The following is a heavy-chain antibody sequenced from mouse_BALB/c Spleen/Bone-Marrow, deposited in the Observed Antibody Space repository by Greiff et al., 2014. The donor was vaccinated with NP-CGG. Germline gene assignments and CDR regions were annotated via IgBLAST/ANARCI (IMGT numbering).Heavy chain of an antibody. CDR1: GFNIKDTF. J-gene: IGHJ1*01. Sequence: VQLQHSGAELVKPGASVKLSCTASGFNIKDTFMHWVKQRPEQGLEWIGRIDPANGDTKYDPKFQGKATITADTSSNTAYLQLSSLTSEDTAVYYCTKPSFYYGSSYWYFDVWGAGTTVTVSS. V-gene: IGHV14-3*02. CDR2: IDPANGDT. CDR3: TKPSFYYGSSYWYFDV. D-gene: IGHD1-1*01.